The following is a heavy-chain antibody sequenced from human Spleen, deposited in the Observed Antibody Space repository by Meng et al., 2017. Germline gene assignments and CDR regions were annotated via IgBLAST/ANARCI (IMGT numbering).Heavy chain of an antibody. D-gene: IGHD4-11*01. V-gene: IGHV4-34*01. Sequence: QVQVQQWGAGLLKSSETLSLTCAEYGGSFSEYYWSCIRQPPGKGLEWIGEINHSGSTNYNPSLESRATISVDTSQNNLSLKLSSVTAADSAVYYCARGPTTMAHDFDYWGQGTLVTVSS. CDR1: GGSFSEYY. J-gene: IGHJ4*02. CDR3: ARGPTTMAHDFDY. CDR2: INHSGST.